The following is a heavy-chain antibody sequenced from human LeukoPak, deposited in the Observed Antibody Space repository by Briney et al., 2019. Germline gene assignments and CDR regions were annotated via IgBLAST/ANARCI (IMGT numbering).Heavy chain of an antibody. CDR2: IYYSGST. V-gene: IGHV4-39*07. J-gene: IGHJ4*02. D-gene: IGHD3-22*01. Sequence: SETLSLTCTVSGGSISSSSYYWGCIRQPPGKGLECIGSIYYSGSTYYNPSLKSRVTISVDTYKHQFSLKLSSVTAADTAVYYCALWYYYYDSSGYYPAFDYWGQGTLVTVSS. CDR3: ALWYYYYDSSGYYPAFDY. CDR1: GGSISSSSYY.